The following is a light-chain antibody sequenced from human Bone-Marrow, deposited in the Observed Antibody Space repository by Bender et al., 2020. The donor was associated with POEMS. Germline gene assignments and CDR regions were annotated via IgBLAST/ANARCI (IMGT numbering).Light chain of an antibody. CDR1: NIESKG. CDR3: QVWDDTSDHVV. CDR2: DDN. Sequence: SYVLTQPPSVSAAPGQTARITCEGSNIESKGVHWYQQKPGQAPVMVVSDDNGRPSGIPERVSGSNSRNTATLIISRVEAGDEADYHCQVWDDTSDHVVFGGGTKLTVL. J-gene: IGLJ3*02. V-gene: IGLV3-21*02.